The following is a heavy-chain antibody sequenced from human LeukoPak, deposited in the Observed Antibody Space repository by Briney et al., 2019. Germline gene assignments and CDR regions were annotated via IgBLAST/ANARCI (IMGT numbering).Heavy chain of an antibody. V-gene: IGHV4-30-2*01. D-gene: IGHD3-10*01. CDR2: IYHSGST. CDR1: GGSISSGGYS. J-gene: IGHJ4*02. CDR3: ARRYGSGSYRHFDY. Sequence: SETLSLTCAVSGGSISSGGYSWSWIRQPPGKGLEWIGYIYHSGSTYYNPSLKSRVTISVDTSKNQFSLKLSSVTAADTAVYYCARRYGSGSYRHFDYWGQGTLVTVSS.